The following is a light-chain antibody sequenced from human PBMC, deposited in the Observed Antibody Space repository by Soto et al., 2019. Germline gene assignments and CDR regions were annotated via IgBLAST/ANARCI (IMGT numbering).Light chain of an antibody. CDR3: QQYNTWPRT. J-gene: IGKJ1*01. Sequence: EIVMTQSPATLSVSPGERATLSCRASQSVSSDLAWYHQKPGQAPRLLIYGASTRATGIPARFSGSGSGTEFTLTINSLQSEVFAVYYCQQYNTWPRTFGQGTKVEIK. CDR1: QSVSSD. V-gene: IGKV3-15*01. CDR2: GAS.